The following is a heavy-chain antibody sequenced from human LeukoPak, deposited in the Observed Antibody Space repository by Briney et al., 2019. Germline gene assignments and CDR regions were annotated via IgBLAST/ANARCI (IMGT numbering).Heavy chain of an antibody. CDR3: ARVPFDYDTGSY. CDR1: GYIFTSYF. D-gene: IGHD3-22*01. V-gene: IGHV1-46*01. J-gene: IGHJ4*02. CDR2: INPSGGST. Sequence: GASVKVSCKASGYIFTSYFMHWVRQAPGQGLEWMGLINPSGGSTRYAQKFQGRVTMTRDMSTSTVYMELSSLRSEDTAVYYCARVPFDYDTGSYWGQGTLVTVSS.